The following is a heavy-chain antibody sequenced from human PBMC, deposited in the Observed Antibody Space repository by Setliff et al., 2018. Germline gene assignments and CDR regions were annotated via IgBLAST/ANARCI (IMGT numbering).Heavy chain of an antibody. D-gene: IGHD3-22*01. V-gene: IGHV1-18*01. J-gene: IGHJ4*02. Sequence: ASVKVSCKASGYTFRQSIVSWVRQAPGQGLEWLGWIGVYSGNTYSAQRFRGRVSLTTDESTNTAYLELRGLRSDDTAIYYCARINFYVSSGYYYAPDYWGPGTLVTVSS. CDR1: GYTFRQSI. CDR3: ARINFYVSSGYYYAPDY. CDR2: IGVYSGNT.